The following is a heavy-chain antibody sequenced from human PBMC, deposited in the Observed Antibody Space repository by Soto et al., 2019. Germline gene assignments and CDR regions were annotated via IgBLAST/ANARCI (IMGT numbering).Heavy chain of an antibody. Sequence: QVQLVESGGDVVQPGRSLRLSCAASGFTFSDYGMHWVRQAPGKGLEWVAAEWYDGSNRFHADSVKGRFTISRDNSKDTLYLQMNSLRAEDTAVYYCARGSGGVLSGDAFDMWGRGTMVTVSS. CDR1: GFTFSDYG. V-gene: IGHV3-33*01. D-gene: IGHD2-8*02. CDR3: ARGSGGVLSGDAFDM. CDR2: EWYDGSNR. J-gene: IGHJ3*02.